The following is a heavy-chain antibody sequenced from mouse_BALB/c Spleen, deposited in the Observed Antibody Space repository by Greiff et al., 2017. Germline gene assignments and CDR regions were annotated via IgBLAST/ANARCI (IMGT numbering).Heavy chain of an antibody. CDR2: ISYDGSN. CDR3: ARRTYYSYWYFDV. J-gene: IGHJ1*01. Sequence: VQLKQSGPGLVKPSQSLSLTCSVTGYSITSGYYWYWIRQFPGNKLEWMGYISYDGSNNYNPSLKNRISITRDPSKNQFFLKLNAVTTEDTATYYCARRTYYSYWYFDVWGAGTTVSVSS. V-gene: IGHV3-6*02. CDR1: GYSITSGYY. D-gene: IGHD2-12*01.